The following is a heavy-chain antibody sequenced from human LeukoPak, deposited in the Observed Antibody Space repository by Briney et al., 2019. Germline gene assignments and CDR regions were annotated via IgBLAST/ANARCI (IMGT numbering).Heavy chain of an antibody. V-gene: IGHV3-48*04. J-gene: IGHJ4*02. CDR2: ISSGGDTK. CDR1: GFTFSSYG. D-gene: IGHD3-10*01. CDR3: AREMGGDYGSGTFFGL. Sequence: GGSLRLSCAASGFTFSSYGMHWVRQAPGKGLEWVSYISSGGDTKYYADSVKGRFTISRDNAKNSLYLQMNNLRAEDTAVYYCAREMGGDYGSGTFFGLWGQGNMVTVSS.